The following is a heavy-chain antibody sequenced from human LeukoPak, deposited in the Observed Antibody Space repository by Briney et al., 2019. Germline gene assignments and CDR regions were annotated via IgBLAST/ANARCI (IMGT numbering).Heavy chain of an antibody. CDR2: ISSNGGST. CDR1: GFTFSSYA. J-gene: IGHJ3*01. Sequence: GGSLRLSCAASGFTFSSYAMHWVRQAPGKGLEYVSAISSNGGSTYYANSVKGRFTISRDNSKNTLYLQMGSLRAEDMAVYYCARGPTVITFNAFDVWGQGTMVTVSS. D-gene: IGHD4-17*01. CDR3: ARGPTVITFNAFDV. V-gene: IGHV3-64*01.